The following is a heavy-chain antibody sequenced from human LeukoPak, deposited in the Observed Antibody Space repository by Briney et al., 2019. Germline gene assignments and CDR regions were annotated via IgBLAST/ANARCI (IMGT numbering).Heavy chain of an antibody. Sequence: SETLSLTCTVSGGSISSYYWSWIRQPAGKGLEWIGRIYTSGSTNYNPSLKSRVTMSVDTSKNQFSLKLSSVTAADTAVYYCARESYDHVWGSYRFWGQGTLVTVSS. V-gene: IGHV4-4*07. CDR2: IYTSGST. CDR1: GGSISSYY. CDR3: ARESYDHVWGSYRF. D-gene: IGHD3-16*02. J-gene: IGHJ4*02.